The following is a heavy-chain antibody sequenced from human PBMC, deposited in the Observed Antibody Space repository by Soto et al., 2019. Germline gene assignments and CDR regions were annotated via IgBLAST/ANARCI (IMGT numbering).Heavy chain of an antibody. CDR1: GFTFSNYE. V-gene: IGHV3-48*03. CDR3: ARSDYYYYGMDV. Sequence: TGGSLRLSCAASGFTFSNYEMNWVRQAPGKGLEWVSYISSSGSTIYYADSVKGRFTISRDNAKNSLYLQINSLRAEETAVYYCARSDYYYYGMDVWGQGTTVTVSS. CDR2: ISSSGSTI. D-gene: IGHD4-17*01. J-gene: IGHJ6*02.